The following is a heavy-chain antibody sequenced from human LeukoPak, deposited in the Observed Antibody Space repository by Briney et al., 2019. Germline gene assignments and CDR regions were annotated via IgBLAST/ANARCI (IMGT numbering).Heavy chain of an antibody. V-gene: IGHV3-21*01. D-gene: IGHD3-22*01. Sequence: KPGGSLRLSCAASGFTFSSYSMNWVRQAPGKGLEWVSSISSSSSYIYYADSVKGRFTISRDNAKNSLYLQMNSLRAEDTAVYYCARLYYYDSSGYYEGYYYYYMDVWGKGTTVTVSS. CDR2: ISSSSSYI. CDR1: GFTFSSYS. J-gene: IGHJ6*03. CDR3: ARLYYYDSSGYYEGYYYYYMDV.